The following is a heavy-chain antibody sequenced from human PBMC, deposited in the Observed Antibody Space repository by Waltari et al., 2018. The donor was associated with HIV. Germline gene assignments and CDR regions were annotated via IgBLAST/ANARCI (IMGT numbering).Heavy chain of an antibody. CDR2: INHSGST. D-gene: IGHD3-10*01. Sequence: QVQLQQWGAALLKRSETLTLTCPVYGGSFRGYYWSWIRQPPGKGLEWIGEINHSGSTNYNPSLKSRVTISVDTSKNQFSLKLSSVTAADTAVYYCARGRGGWPFDYWGQGTLVTVSS. CDR1: GGSFRGYY. CDR3: ARGRGGWPFDY. J-gene: IGHJ4*02. V-gene: IGHV4-34*01.